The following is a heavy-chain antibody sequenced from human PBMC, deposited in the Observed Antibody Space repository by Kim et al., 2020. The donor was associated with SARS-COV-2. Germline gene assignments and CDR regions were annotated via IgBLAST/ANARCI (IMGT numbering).Heavy chain of an antibody. J-gene: IGHJ4*02. V-gene: IGHV1-24*01. CDR2: FDPEDGET. CDR3: ATGSYDYIWGSYPH. D-gene: IGHD3-16*02. CDR1: GYTLTELS. Sequence: ASVKVSCKVSGYTLTELSMHWVRQAPGKGLEWMGGFDPEDGETIYAQKFQGRVTMTEDTSTDTAYMELSSLRSEDTAVYYCATGSYDYIWGSYPHWGQGTLVTVSS.